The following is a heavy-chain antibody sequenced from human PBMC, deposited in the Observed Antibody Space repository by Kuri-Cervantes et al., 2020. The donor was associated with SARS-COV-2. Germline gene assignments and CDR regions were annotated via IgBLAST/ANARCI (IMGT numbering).Heavy chain of an antibody. CDR1: GDSISSSRYY. CDR2: IHYSGST. D-gene: IGHD4-17*01. CDR3: ARPFGDYVSWVDY. J-gene: IGHJ4*02. V-gene: IGHV4-39*01. Sequence: SETLSLTCTVSGDSISSSRYYWGWVRQPPGKGLEWIGSIHYSGSTYYNPSLKSRVTMSVDTSKKKFSLKLSSVTAADTAVYYCARPFGDYVSWVDYWGQGTLVTVSS.